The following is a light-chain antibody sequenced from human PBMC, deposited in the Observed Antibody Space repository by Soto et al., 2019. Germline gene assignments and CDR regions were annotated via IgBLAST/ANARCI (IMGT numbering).Light chain of an antibody. CDR1: QSIDTY. J-gene: IGKJ2*01. CDR3: QQSYSLPYT. Sequence: DAQMTQSPSSLSAFVGDRVTITCRASQSIDTYLNWYRQSPGKAPELLIHPASSLQSGVPSRFSGSGSGTDFTLTISSLQPEDSATYYCQQSYSLPYTFGQGTKLEIK. V-gene: IGKV1-39*01. CDR2: PAS.